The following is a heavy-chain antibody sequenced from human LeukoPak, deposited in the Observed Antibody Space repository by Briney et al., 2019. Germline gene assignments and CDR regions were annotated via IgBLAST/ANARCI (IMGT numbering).Heavy chain of an antibody. CDR3: ARVIYDSSGYYFDY. CDR1: GFTFSSYA. V-gene: IGHV3-30-3*01. J-gene: IGHJ4*02. Sequence: GSLRLSCAASGFTFSSYAMHWVRQAPGKGLEWVAVISYDGSNKYYADSVKGRFTISRDNSKNTLYLQMNSLRAEDTAVYYCARVIYDSSGYYFDYWGQGTLVTVSS. CDR2: ISYDGSNK. D-gene: IGHD3-22*01.